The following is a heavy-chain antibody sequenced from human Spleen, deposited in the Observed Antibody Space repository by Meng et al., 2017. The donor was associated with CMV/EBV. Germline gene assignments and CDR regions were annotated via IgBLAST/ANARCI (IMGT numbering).Heavy chain of an antibody. J-gene: IGHJ6*02. CDR2: IFYTGNT. CDR1: GVSINNYY. V-gene: IGHV4-59*12. Sequence: GSLRLSCTVSGVSINNYYWSWVRRSPGKGLEWIGNIFYTGNTNYNPSLKSRVTISVDTSKNQFSLKLSSVTAADTAVYYCARIPTDYYYGMDVWGQGTTVTVSS. D-gene: IGHD2-2*02. CDR3: ARIPTDYYYGMDV.